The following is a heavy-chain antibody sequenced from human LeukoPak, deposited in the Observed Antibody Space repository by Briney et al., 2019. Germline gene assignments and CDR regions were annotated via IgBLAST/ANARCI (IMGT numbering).Heavy chain of an antibody. CDR3: ARLITRDAFDI. D-gene: IGHD3-10*01. CDR1: GGTFSSYA. V-gene: IGHV1-69*13. CDR2: IIPIFGTA. J-gene: IGHJ3*02. Sequence: ASVKVSCKASGGTFSSYAISWVRQAPGQGLEWMGGIIPIFGTANYAQKFQGRVTITADESTSTAYMELRSLRSDDTAVYYCARLITRDAFDIWGQGTMVTVSS.